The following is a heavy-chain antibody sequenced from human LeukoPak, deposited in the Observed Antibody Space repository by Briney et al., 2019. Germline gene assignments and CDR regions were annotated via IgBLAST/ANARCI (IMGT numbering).Heavy chain of an antibody. Sequence: GGSLRLSCAVSGFPLSDAWMNWVRQAPGKGLKWVANIKQDGSEKYYVDSVKGRFTISRDNAKNSLYLQMNSLRAEDTAVYYCARGVTPIDYWGQGTLVTVSS. V-gene: IGHV3-7*03. J-gene: IGHJ4*02. CDR3: ARGVTPIDY. CDR2: IKQDGSEK. D-gene: IGHD2-21*02. CDR1: GFPLSDAW.